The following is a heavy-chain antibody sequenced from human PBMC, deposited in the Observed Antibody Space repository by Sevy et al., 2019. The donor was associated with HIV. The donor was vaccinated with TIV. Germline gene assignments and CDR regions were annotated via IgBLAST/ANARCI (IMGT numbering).Heavy chain of an antibody. D-gene: IGHD3-22*01. J-gene: IGHJ5*02. V-gene: IGHV3-21*01. CDR1: GFTFSDYS. Sequence: GGSLRLSCAASGFTFSDYSMNWVRQAPGKGLEWVSSISSRSTFTYYADSLKGRFTISRDNAKNSLYLQMNSLRVEDTAVYYCAREGDSSPFDPWGQGTLVTVSS. CDR2: ISSRSTFT. CDR3: AREGDSSPFDP.